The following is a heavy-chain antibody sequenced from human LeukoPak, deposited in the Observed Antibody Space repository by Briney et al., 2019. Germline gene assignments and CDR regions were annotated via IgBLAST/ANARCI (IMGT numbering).Heavy chain of an antibody. CDR3: AKDPTYYYGSGSLEGYFDY. CDR1: GFTFSSYA. D-gene: IGHD3-10*01. CDR2: ISGSGGST. V-gene: IGHV3-23*01. J-gene: IGHJ4*02. Sequence: AGGSLTLSCAVSGFTFSSYAMSWVRQAPGKGLEWVSAISGSGGSTYYADSVKGRFTISRDNSKNTLYLQMNSLRAEDTAVYYCAKDPTYYYGSGSLEGYFDYWGQGTLVTVSS.